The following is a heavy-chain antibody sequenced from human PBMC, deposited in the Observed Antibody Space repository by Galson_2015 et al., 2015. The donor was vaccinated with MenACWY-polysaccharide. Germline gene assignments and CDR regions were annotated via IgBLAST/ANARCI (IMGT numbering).Heavy chain of an antibody. CDR3: ARVAYSSRTFDS. CDR2: VSSGSGTI. J-gene: IGHJ4*02. D-gene: IGHD4-11*01. Sequence: SLRLSCAGSGLTFSSYGMGWVRQAPGKGLEWVSSVSSGSGTIYYAESVKGRFTISRDNAQSSLYLQLNSLRDEDAAVYYCARVAYSSRTFDSWGQGTLVTVSS. V-gene: IGHV3-48*02. CDR1: GLTFSSYG.